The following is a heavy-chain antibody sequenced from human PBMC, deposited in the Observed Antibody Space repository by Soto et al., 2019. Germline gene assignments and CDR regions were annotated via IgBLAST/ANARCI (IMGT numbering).Heavy chain of an antibody. J-gene: IGHJ4*02. CDR3: ASLFGS. V-gene: IGHV4-4*02. CDR2: IYHSGST. Sequence: QVQLQESGPGLVEPSGTLSLTCAVSGGSIISSNWWTWVRQPPGKGLEWIGEIYHSGSTSYNPSLRSRVTMSIDRSKNQFSLNLYSVIAADTAVYYCASLFGSWGQGILVTVSS. CDR1: GGSIISSNW.